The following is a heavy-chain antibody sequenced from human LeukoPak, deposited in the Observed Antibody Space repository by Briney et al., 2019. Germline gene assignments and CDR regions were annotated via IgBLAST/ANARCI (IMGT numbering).Heavy chain of an antibody. CDR1: GFTFSSYS. CDR3: ARGQRVDFWSGYYTVFVP. Sequence: GGSLRRYCAASGFTFSSYSMNWVRQAPGKGLEWVSYISSSSSYIYYADSVKGRFTISRDNAKNSLYLQMNSLRAEDTAVYLCARGQRVDFWSGYYTVFVPWGQGTLVTVSP. J-gene: IGHJ4*02. V-gene: IGHV3-21*01. D-gene: IGHD3-3*01. CDR2: ISSSSSYI.